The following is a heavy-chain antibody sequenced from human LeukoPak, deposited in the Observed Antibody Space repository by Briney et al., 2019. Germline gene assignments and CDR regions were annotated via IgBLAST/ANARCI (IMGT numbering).Heavy chain of an antibody. V-gene: IGHV1-2*02. Sequence: ASVKVSCKASGYTFTDYYVHCVRQAPGQGLEWMGWINSKSGGTKYGQKFQGRVTMTRDTSISTAYMDLSRLKSDDAAVYYCARVRPIVAGAMGVEEKWFDPWGQGTLVTVSS. CDR2: INSKSGGT. D-gene: IGHD2-2*01. CDR3: ARVRPIVAGAMGVEEKWFDP. J-gene: IGHJ5*02. CDR1: GYTFTDYY.